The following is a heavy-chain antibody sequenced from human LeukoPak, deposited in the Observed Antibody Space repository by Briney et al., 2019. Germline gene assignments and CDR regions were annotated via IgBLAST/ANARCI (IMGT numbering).Heavy chain of an antibody. J-gene: IGHJ2*01. Sequence: GESLQISCKGSGYNFPDYWIAWVRQMPGKGLEWMGIIFPGDSDTRYSPSFQGQVTISADRSISTAYLQWSGLQASDTAMYYCARKPDSAPASDSWFFDLWGRGTLVTVSS. V-gene: IGHV5-51*01. D-gene: IGHD3-22*01. CDR2: IFPGDSDT. CDR3: ARKPDSAPASDSWFFDL. CDR1: GYNFPDYW.